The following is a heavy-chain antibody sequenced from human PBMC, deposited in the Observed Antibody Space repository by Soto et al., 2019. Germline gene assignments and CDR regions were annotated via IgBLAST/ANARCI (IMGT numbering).Heavy chain of an antibody. J-gene: IGHJ3*02. CDR1: VFTFSSHA. Sequence: LRLSCAASVFTFSSHAMHWVRQAPGKGLEWVAVISYDGSNKYYADSVKGRFTISRDNSKNTLYLQMNSLRAEDTAVYYCARGYYYDSSGYYAGAFDIWGQGTMVTVSS. CDR3: ARGYYYDSSGYYAGAFDI. CDR2: ISYDGSNK. D-gene: IGHD3-22*01. V-gene: IGHV3-30-3*01.